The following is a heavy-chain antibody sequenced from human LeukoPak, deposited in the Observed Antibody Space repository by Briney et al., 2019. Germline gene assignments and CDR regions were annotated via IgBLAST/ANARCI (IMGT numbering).Heavy chain of an antibody. CDR2: IYHSGST. CDR1: GYSISSGYY. D-gene: IGHD3-22*01. CDR3: ARTAYYYDSSGYYYMWFDP. Sequence: SETLSLTCTVSGYSISSGYYWGWIRQPPGKGLEWIGSIYHSGSTYYNPSLKSRVTISVDTSKNQFSLKLSSVTAADTAVYYCARTAYYYDSSGYYYMWFDPWGQGTLVTVSS. V-gene: IGHV4-38-2*02. J-gene: IGHJ5*02.